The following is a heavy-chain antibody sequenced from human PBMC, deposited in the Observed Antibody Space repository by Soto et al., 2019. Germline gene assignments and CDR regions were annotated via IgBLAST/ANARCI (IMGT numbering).Heavy chain of an antibody. CDR3: AREGVTGYYYYMDV. V-gene: IGHV1-2*04. J-gene: IGHJ6*03. CDR2: INPNSGGT. D-gene: IGHD4-4*01. Sequence: ASVKVSCKASGYTFTCYYMHWVRQAPGQGLEWMGWINPNSGGTNYAQKFQGWVTMTRDTSISTAYMELSRLRSDDTAVYYCAREGVTGYYYYMDVWGKGTTVTV. CDR1: GYTFTCYY.